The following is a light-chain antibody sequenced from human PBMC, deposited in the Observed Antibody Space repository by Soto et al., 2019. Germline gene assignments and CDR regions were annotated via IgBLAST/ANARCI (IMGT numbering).Light chain of an antibody. CDR1: QSISSY. CDR2: GAS. CDR3: QQSYTAPRT. J-gene: IGKJ2*01. V-gene: IGKV1-39*01. Sequence: DIQMTQSPSSLPASVGDRISITCRASQSISSYLSWYQQKPGKAPKLLIYGASILQSGVPSRFSDSGSETGFTLTISSLQPEDFATYYCQQSYTAPRTFGQGTKLEIK.